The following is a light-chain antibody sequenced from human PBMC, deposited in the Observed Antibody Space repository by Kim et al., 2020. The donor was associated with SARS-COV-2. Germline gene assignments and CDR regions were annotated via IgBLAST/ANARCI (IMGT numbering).Light chain of an antibody. V-gene: IGKV3-20*01. CDR1: QTVKRNY. J-gene: IGKJ2*01. CDR3: KQYGTSPYT. CDR2: GAS. Sequence: EIVLTQSPGTLSLSLGERATLSCRASQTVKRNYLAWYQRKPGQAPRLLMYGASSRATGIPDRFSGSGSGTDLTLTISRLEPEDFAVYYCKQYGTSPYTVGQGTKLKI.